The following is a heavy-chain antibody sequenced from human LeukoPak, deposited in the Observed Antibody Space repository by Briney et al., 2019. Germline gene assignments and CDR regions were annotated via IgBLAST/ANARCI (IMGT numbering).Heavy chain of an antibody. CDR2: MKPNSGNT. J-gene: IGHJ4*02. CDR3: ARSIMVRGVIIGY. Sequence: GASVKVSCKASGYTFTSYDINWVRQATGQGLEWMGWMKPNSGNTGYAQKFQGRVTMTRNTSISTAYMELSSLRSEDTAVYYCARSIMVRGVIIGYWGQGTLVTVSS. D-gene: IGHD3-10*01. V-gene: IGHV1-8*01. CDR1: GYTFTSYD.